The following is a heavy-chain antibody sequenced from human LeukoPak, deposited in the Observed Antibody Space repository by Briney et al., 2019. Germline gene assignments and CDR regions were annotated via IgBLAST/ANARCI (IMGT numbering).Heavy chain of an antibody. CDR1: GFTFSSYS. CDR3: ARELLGFSDY. V-gene: IGHV3-21*01. J-gene: IGHJ4*02. D-gene: IGHD3-10*01. Sequence: GGSLRLSCAASGFTFSSYSMNWVRQAPGKGLEWVSSISGSSSNIYYADSVKGRFTISRDNAKNTLYLQMNSLRAEDTAVYYCARELLGFSDYWGQGTLVTVSS. CDR2: ISGSSSNI.